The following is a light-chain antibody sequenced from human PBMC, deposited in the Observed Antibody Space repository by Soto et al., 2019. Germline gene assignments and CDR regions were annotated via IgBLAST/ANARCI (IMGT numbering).Light chain of an antibody. CDR2: SAS. CDR1: QRVNNF. J-gene: IGKJ5*01. Sequence: EIVLTQSPGTLSLSPGESATLSCRASQRVNNFLAWYQQKPGQAPRLLMYSASKRAAGIPDRFTGSGSGTDFTLTISRLGPDDFAVYYCQQYGSSPVTFGQGTRLEI. CDR3: QQYGSSPVT. V-gene: IGKV3-20*01.